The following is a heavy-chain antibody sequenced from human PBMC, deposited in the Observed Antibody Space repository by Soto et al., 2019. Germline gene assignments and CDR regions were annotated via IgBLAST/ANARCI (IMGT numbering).Heavy chain of an antibody. J-gene: IGHJ5*02. Sequence: KTSETLSLTCTVSGDSITSNYWSWIRQSPGERLEWIGYIYNIGSTNHNPSLKGRATMSVDTSKNQFSLKLSSVTAADTAVYYCARGDTWHLVDHWGQGTLVTVSS. CDR1: GDSITSNY. CDR2: IYNIGST. CDR3: ARGDTWHLVDH. D-gene: IGHD3-16*01. V-gene: IGHV4-59*01.